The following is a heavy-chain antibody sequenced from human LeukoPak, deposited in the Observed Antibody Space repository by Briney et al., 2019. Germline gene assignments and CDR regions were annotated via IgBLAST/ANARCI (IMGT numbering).Heavy chain of an antibody. CDR1: GFIFNDYA. V-gene: IGHV3-30-3*01. J-gene: IGHJ5*01. CDR2: MSADGINT. D-gene: IGHD6-19*01. Sequence: GTSLRLSGKASGFIFNDYAMHWVRQAPGKGLEWVAVMSADGINTFYAASVRGRFTISRDDSQATVNLQMNSLTSEDTAVYYCARDAGSAWISWFDSWGQGSLVAVSS. CDR3: ARDAGSAWISWFDS.